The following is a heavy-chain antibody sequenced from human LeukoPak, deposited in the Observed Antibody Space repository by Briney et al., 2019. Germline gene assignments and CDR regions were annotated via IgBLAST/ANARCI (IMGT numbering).Heavy chain of an antibody. V-gene: IGHV4-59*01. CDR3: ARDRDYMDV. D-gene: IGHD3-10*01. CDR2: IYYSGST. CDR1: GGSISSYY. J-gene: IGHJ6*03. Sequence: NSSETLSLTCTVSGGSISSYYWSWIRQPPGKGLEWIGYIYYSGSTNYNPSLKSRVTISVDTSKNQFSLKLSSVTAADTAVYYCARDRDYMDVWGKGTTVTVSS.